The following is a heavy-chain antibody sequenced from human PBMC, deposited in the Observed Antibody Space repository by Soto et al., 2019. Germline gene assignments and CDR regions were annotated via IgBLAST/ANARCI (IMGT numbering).Heavy chain of an antibody. CDR1: GYRFTSYW. CDR3: ARRGDEIYNYGSYYHGMDV. V-gene: IGHV5-51*01. D-gene: IGHD5-18*01. CDR2: IYPGDSDT. J-gene: IGHJ6*02. Sequence: GESLKISCKGSGYRFTSYWIGWVRQMPGKGLEWMGIIYPGDSDTRYNPSFQGQATISADKSINTAYLQWSSLKASDTAIYYCARRGDEIYNYGSYYHGMDVWGQGTTVTVSS.